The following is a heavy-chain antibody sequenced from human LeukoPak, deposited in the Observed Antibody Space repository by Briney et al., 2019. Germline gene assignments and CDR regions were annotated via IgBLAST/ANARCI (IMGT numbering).Heavy chain of an antibody. CDR1: GFTFSSYG. J-gene: IGHJ4*02. Sequence: PGRSLRLSCAASGFTFSSYGMHWVRQAPGKGLEWVAVISYDGSNKYYADSVKGRFTISRDNSKNTLYLQMNSLRAEDTAVYYCAKQKWFGESQYYFDCWGQGTLVTVSS. V-gene: IGHV3-30*18. CDR3: AKQKWFGESQYYFDC. CDR2: ISYDGSNK. D-gene: IGHD3-10*01.